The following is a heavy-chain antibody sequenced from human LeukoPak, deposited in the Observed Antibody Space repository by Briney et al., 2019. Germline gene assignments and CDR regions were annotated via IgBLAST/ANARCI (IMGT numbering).Heavy chain of an antibody. CDR3: AKGGIVVVPAAIPFDY. D-gene: IGHD2-2*01. CDR2: TRYDGSNK. V-gene: IGHV3-30*02. Sequence: GGSLRLSCAASGFTFSSYGVHWVRQAPGKGLEWVAFTRYDGSNKYYADSVKGRFTISRDNSKNTLYLQMNSLRAEDTAVYYCAKGGIVVVPAAIPFDYWGQGTLVTVSS. J-gene: IGHJ4*02. CDR1: GFTFSSYG.